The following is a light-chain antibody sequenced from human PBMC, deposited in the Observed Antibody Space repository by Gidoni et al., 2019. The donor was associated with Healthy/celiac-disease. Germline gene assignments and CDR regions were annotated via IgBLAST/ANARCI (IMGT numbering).Light chain of an antibody. Sequence: QSPSTLSASVGDRVTITCRASQSISSWLAWYQQKPGKAPKLLIYKASSLESGVPSRFSGSGSGTEFTLTISSLQPDDFATYYCQQYNSDWTFGQGTKVEIK. V-gene: IGKV1-5*03. J-gene: IGKJ1*01. CDR3: QQYNSDWT. CDR2: KAS. CDR1: QSISSW.